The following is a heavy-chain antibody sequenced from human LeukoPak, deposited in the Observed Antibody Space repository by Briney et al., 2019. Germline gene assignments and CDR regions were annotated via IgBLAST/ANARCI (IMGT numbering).Heavy chain of an antibody. CDR3: ARALFGDQAKMGAFDI. J-gene: IGHJ3*02. Sequence: GGSLRLSCAASGFTFSSYAMHWVRQAPGKGLEYVSAISSNGGSTYYANSVKGRFTISRDNSKNTLYLQMGSLRAEDMAVYYCARALFGDQAKMGAFDIWGQGPMVTVSS. V-gene: IGHV3-64*01. D-gene: IGHD4-17*01. CDR1: GFTFSSYA. CDR2: ISSNGGST.